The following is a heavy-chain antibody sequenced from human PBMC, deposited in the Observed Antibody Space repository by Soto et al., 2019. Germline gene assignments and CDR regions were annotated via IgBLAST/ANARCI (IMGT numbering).Heavy chain of an antibody. CDR3: ARTVAATGAFDI. V-gene: IGHV1-69*02. Sequence: QVQLVQSGAEVKKPGSSVKVSCKASGGTFSSYTISWVRQAPGQGLEWMGRIIPILGIANYAQKFQGRVTITADKSTSTAHMELSSLRSEDTAVYYCARTVAATGAFDIWGQGTMVTVSS. CDR1: GGTFSSYT. CDR2: IIPILGIA. D-gene: IGHD2-15*01. J-gene: IGHJ3*02.